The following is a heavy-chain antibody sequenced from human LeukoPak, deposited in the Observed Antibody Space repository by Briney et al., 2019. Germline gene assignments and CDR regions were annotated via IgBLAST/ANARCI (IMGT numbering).Heavy chain of an antibody. Sequence: SETLSLTCTVSGGSISSYYWSWIRQHPGKGLEWIGYIYYSGSTYYNPSLKSRDTISVDTSKNQFSLKLSSVTAADTAAYYCARTMVRGNFDYWGQGTLVTVSS. CDR3: ARTMVRGNFDY. CDR1: GGSISSYY. CDR2: IYYSGST. J-gene: IGHJ4*02. D-gene: IGHD3-10*01. V-gene: IGHV4-59*06.